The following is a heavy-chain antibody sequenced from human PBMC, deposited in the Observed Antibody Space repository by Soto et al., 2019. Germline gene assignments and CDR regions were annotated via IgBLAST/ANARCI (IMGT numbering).Heavy chain of an antibody. CDR2: IVVGSGNT. CDR3: AAVGTGDRRSYYYGMDV. CDR1: GFTYTSSA. Sequence: SVKVSCKAPGFTYTSSAVQWVLQARGQSLEWIGWIVVGSGNTNYAQKFQERVTITRDMSTSTAYMELSSLRSEDTAVYYCAAVGTGDRRSYYYGMDVWGQGTTVTVSS. J-gene: IGHJ6*02. V-gene: IGHV1-58*01. D-gene: IGHD7-27*01.